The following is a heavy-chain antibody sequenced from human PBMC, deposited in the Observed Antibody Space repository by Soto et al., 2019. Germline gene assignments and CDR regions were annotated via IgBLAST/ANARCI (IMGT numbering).Heavy chain of an antibody. CDR3: AKGSSSVYYYYYGIDV. CDR1: GFTFSGYG. D-gene: IGHD6-6*01. CDR2: MSNDGSNK. V-gene: IGHV3-30*18. Sequence: GGSLRLSCVASGFTFSGYGMHWGRQAPGKGLEWVAVMSNDGSNKYYADSVKGRFTISRDNSKNMLYLQMNSLRTEDTAVYYCAKGSSSVYYYYYGIDVWGQGTTVTVS. J-gene: IGHJ6*02.